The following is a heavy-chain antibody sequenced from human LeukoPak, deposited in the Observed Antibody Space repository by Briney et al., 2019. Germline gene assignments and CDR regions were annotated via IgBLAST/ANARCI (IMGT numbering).Heavy chain of an antibody. J-gene: IGHJ4*02. CDR2: IYYSGST. CDR3: ARLGDGYNIYYFDY. Sequence: PSETLSLTCSVSGGSISSDYWGWIRQPPGKGLEWIGSIYYSGSTYYNPSLKSRVTISVDTSKNQFSLKLSSVTAADTAVYYCARLGDGYNIYYFDYWGQGTLVTVSS. V-gene: IGHV4-39*01. D-gene: IGHD5-24*01. CDR1: GGSISSDY.